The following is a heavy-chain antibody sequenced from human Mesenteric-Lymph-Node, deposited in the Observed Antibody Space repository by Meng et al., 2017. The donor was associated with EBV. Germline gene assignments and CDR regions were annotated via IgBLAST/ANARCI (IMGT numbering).Heavy chain of an antibody. CDR1: GGSFSGYY. CDR3: ARQGPSGRTFDY. D-gene: IGHD1-26*01. J-gene: IGHJ4*02. Sequence: QVHAQQWGDGLLKPSETLALTCAVYGGSFSGYYWSWIRQPPGKGLEWIGTYYNSGSTHYNPSLKRRVTISVDTSNNQFSLRLISVTAADTAAYYCARQGPSGRTFDYWGQGTLVTVSS. CDR2: YYNSGST. V-gene: IGHV4-34*01.